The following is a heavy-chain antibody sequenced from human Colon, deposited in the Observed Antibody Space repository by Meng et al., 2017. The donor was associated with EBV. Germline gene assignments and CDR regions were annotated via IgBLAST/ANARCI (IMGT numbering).Heavy chain of an antibody. Sequence: QVHLQESGPELVKPSGTLSLTCAVSGDSVRSVTWWTWVRQPPGKGLEWIGEIYHGGSPNYNPSLESRVTISVDKSKNQFSLDLTSVTAADTAVYFCARVMRYQLLRFFDYWGQGILVTVSS. J-gene: IGHJ4*02. CDR3: ARVMRYQLLRFFDY. CDR1: GDSVRSVTW. CDR2: IYHGGSP. D-gene: IGHD2-2*01. V-gene: IGHV4-4*02.